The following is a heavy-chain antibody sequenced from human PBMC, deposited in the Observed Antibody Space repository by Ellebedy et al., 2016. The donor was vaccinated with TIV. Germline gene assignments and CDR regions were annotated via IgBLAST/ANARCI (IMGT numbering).Heavy chain of an antibody. J-gene: IGHJ4*02. Sequence: ASVKVSXXASGYTFTSYAMHWVRQAPGQRLEWMGWINAGNGNTKYSQKFQGRVTMTRDTSTSTVYMELSSLRSEDTAVYYCARDLGIAARLFDYWGQGTLVTVSS. V-gene: IGHV1-3*01. CDR1: GYTFTSYA. CDR2: INAGNGNT. CDR3: ARDLGIAARLFDY. D-gene: IGHD6-6*01.